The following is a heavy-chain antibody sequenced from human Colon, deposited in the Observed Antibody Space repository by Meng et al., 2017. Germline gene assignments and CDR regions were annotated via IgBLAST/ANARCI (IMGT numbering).Heavy chain of an antibody. V-gene: IGHV3-15*01. CDR1: GFTFSHAW. CDR3: TTSVRAYNYDSAGYLY. D-gene: IGHD3-22*01. CDR2: IRSTTDGETK. Sequence: GESLKISCAASGFTFSHAWMTWVRQVRGKGLEWVGRIRSTTDGETKEYATPVRGRFTISRDDSKNTLYLQMNSLKTEDTAVYYCTTSVRAYNYDSAGYLYWGQGILVTVSS. J-gene: IGHJ4*02.